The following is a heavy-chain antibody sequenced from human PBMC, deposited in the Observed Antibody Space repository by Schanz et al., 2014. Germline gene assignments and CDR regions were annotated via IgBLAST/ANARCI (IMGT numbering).Heavy chain of an antibody. Sequence: QVQLVESGGGVVQFGRSLRLSCVASGFTFSSYGIHWFRQPAGKGLEWVAVIWNNGVTKYYADSVEGRFTISRDNSRNTLYLQMNSLRTEDTAVYYCARPRFDYGEVDYWGQGTLVTVSS. J-gene: IGHJ4*02. D-gene: IGHD4-17*01. CDR1: GFTFSSYG. CDR2: IWNNGVTK. CDR3: ARPRFDYGEVDY. V-gene: IGHV3-33*01.